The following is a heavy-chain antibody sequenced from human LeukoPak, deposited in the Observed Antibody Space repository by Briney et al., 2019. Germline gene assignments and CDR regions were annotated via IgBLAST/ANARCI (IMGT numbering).Heavy chain of an antibody. V-gene: IGHV3-7*01. CDR3: ASQPAAIGVDF. CDR2: IKQDGSEK. Sequence: GSLRLSCAASRFTFSSYWMTWVRQAPGKGLEWVANIKQDGSEKYYVDSVKGRFTISRDNAKNSLYLQMNSLRAEDTAVYYCASQPAAIGVDFWGQGTLVTVSS. CDR1: RFTFSSYW. D-gene: IGHD2-2*02. J-gene: IGHJ4*02.